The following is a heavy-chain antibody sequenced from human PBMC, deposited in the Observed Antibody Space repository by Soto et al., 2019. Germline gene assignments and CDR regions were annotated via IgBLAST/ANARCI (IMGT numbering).Heavy chain of an antibody. CDR2: ISAYNGNT. Sequence: ASVKVSCKASGYTFTSYGINWVRQAPGQGLEWMGWISAYNGNTNYAQKLQGRVTMTTDTSTSTAYMELRSLRSDDTAVYYCARDGKYDYVWGSYRFDYWGQGTLVTVSS. CDR3: ARDGKYDYVWGSYRFDY. V-gene: IGHV1-18*01. D-gene: IGHD3-16*02. J-gene: IGHJ4*02. CDR1: GYTFTSYG.